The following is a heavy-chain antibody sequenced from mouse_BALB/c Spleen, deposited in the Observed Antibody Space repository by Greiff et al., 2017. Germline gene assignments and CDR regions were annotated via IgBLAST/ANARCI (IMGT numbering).Heavy chain of an antibody. CDR1: GFTFSSFG. J-gene: IGHJ2*01. CDR3: ARIGYGHDY. V-gene: IGHV5-17*02. Sequence: EVMLVESGGGLVQPGGSRKLSCAASGFTFSSFGMHWVRQAPEKGLEWVAYISSGSSTIYYADTVKGRFTISRDNPKNTLFLQMTSLRSEDTAMYYCARIGYGHDYWGQGTTLTVSS. D-gene: IGHD1-1*01. CDR2: ISSGSSTI.